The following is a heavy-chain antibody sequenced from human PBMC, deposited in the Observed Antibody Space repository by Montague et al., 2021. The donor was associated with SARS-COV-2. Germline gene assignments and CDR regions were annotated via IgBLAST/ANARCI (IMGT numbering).Heavy chain of an antibody. Sequence: SLRLSCAASGFTFSSYEMNWVRQAPGKGLEWVSYITSSGHTIYYADSVKGRFTISRDNAKNSLYLQMNSLRAEDTAVYYCARDAAFLLPRHGAFDTWGQGTMVTVSS. CDR3: ARDAAFLLPRHGAFDT. V-gene: IGHV3-48*03. J-gene: IGHJ3*02. D-gene: IGHD2-15*01. CDR2: ITSSGHTI. CDR1: GFTFSSYE.